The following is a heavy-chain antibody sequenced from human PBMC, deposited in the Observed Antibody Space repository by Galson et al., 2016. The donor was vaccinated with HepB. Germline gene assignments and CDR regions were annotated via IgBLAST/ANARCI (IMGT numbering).Heavy chain of an antibody. D-gene: IGHD5-12*01. CDR1: GYTSTGYY. CDR3: ARDRLGGYDYH. V-gene: IGHV1-2*02. J-gene: IGHJ5*02. CDR2: INPNSGGT. Sequence: SVKVSCKASGYTSTGYYMHWVRQAPGQGLEWMGWINPNSGGTNYAQRFQGRVTMTRDTSISTAYMELSSLRSNDTAVYYCARDRLGGYDYHWGQGTLVTVSS.